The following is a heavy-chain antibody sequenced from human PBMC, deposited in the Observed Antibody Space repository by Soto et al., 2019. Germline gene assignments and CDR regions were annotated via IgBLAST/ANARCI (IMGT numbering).Heavy chain of an antibody. J-gene: IGHJ4*02. CDR1: GFTFSSYG. CDR3: ARGWEQMSVENFDH. CDR2: IWYEGSNK. V-gene: IGHV3-33*01. Sequence: QVQLVESGGGVVQPGRSLTLSCAASGFTFSSYGMHWVRQAPGTGLEWVAVIWYEGSNKMYADSVKGRFTISRDNVKNTLYLEMNSLRAEDTAVYYCARGWEQMSVENFDHWGQGPLVTVSS. D-gene: IGHD1-26*01.